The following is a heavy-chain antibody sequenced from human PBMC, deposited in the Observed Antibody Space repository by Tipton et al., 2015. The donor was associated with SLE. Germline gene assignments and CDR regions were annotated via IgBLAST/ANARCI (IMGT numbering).Heavy chain of an antibody. CDR2: ISSSGSTI. J-gene: IGHJ4*02. Sequence: SLRLSCAASGFTFSSYEMNWVRQAPGKGLEWVSYISSSGSTIYYADSVKGRFTISRDNAKNSLYLQMNSLRAEDTAVYYCAREGGAVGATDYWGQGTLVTVSS. CDR3: AREGGAVGATDY. CDR1: GFTFSSYE. D-gene: IGHD1-26*01. V-gene: IGHV3-48*03.